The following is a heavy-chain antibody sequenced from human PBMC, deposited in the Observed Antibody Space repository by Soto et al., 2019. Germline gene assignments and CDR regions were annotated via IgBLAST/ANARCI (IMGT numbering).Heavy chain of an antibody. V-gene: IGHV1-69*06. Sequence: ASVKVSCKASGGTFSSYAISWVRQAPGQGLEWMGGIIPIFGTANYAQKFQGRVTITADKSTSTAYMELSSLRSEDTAVYYCARVQHYYDSSGYLRDFYGMDVWGQGTTVTVSS. J-gene: IGHJ6*02. CDR2: IIPIFGTA. CDR3: ARVQHYYDSSGYLRDFYGMDV. CDR1: GGTFSSYA. D-gene: IGHD3-22*01.